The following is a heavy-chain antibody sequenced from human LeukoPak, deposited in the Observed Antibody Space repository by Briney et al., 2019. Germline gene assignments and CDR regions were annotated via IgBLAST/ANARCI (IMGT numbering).Heavy chain of an antibody. Sequence: ASAKVSCKASGYTFTSYGISWVRQAPGQGLEWMGWISAYNGNTNYAQKLQGRVTMTTDTSTSTAYMELRSLRSDDTAVYYCARVGASLDSSSPFDPWGQGTLVTVSS. CDR1: GYTFTSYG. D-gene: IGHD6-13*01. CDR2: ISAYNGNT. J-gene: IGHJ5*02. V-gene: IGHV1-18*01. CDR3: ARVGASLDSSSPFDP.